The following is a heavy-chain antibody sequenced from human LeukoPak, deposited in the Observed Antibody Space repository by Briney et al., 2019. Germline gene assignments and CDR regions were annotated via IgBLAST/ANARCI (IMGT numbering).Heavy chain of an antibody. CDR2: ISGSGGST. CDR3: ARDPSYSSSWYRSTSFFDY. Sequence: GGSLRLSCAASGFTFSSYAMSWVRQAPGKGLEWVSDISGSGGSTYYADSVKGRFTISRDNSKNTLYLQMNSLRAEDTAVYYCARDPSYSSSWYRSTSFFDYWGQGTLVTVSS. D-gene: IGHD6-13*01. V-gene: IGHV3-23*01. CDR1: GFTFSSYA. J-gene: IGHJ4*02.